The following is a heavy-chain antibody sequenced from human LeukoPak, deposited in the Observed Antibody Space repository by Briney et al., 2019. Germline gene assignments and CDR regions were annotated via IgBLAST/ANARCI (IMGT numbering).Heavy chain of an antibody. V-gene: IGHV4-34*01. J-gene: IGHJ2*01. CDR2: TSHRGST. CDR3: ARGGNGWYFDL. CDR1: GRSFSGYY. D-gene: IGHD1-14*01. Sequence: SGTLSLTCAVYGRSFSGYYWSWIRQPPGKGLEWIGETSHRGSTNYDPSLKSRVTISVDTSKNQFSLKLSSVTAADTAVYYCARGGNGWYFDLWGRGTLVTVSS.